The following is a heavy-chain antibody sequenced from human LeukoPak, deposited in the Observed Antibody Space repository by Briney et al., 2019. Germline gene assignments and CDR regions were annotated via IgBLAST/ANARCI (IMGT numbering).Heavy chain of an antibody. CDR3: AKDQRSGGGDGMDV. J-gene: IGHJ6*02. D-gene: IGHD6-25*01. Sequence: GGSLRLSCAASGFTFSSYGMHWVRQAPGKGLEWVAVISYDGSNKYYADSVKGRFTISRDNSKNTLYLQMNSLRAEDTAVYYCAKDQRSGGGDGMDVWGQGTTVTVSS. CDR2: ISYDGSNK. CDR1: GFTFSSYG. V-gene: IGHV3-30*18.